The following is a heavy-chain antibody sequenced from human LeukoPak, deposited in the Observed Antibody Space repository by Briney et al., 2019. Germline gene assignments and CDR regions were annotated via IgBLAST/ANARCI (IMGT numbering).Heavy chain of an antibody. D-gene: IGHD5-18*01. CDR3: ASGYRFRN. V-gene: IGHV1-2*02. J-gene: IGHJ4*02. Sequence: GASVKVSCKAFGYPFTDYYMHWGRQAPGQGVEWMGWFNPNSVVTDYAKMFQGRVTMTRETSISTAYMALSRLRYDDTAVYYWASGYRFRNWGQGTLVTVPS. CDR2: FNPNSVVT. CDR1: GYPFTDYY.